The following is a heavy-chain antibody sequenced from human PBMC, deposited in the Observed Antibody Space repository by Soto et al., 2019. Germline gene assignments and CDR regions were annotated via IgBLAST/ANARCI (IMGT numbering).Heavy chain of an antibody. Sequence: GESLKISCAASGFTFSDYYMSWIRQAPGKGLEWVSYISSSGSTIYYADSVKGRFTISRDNAKNSLYLQMNSLRAEDTAVYYCARGEPYGDYPPGYYYYYMDVWGKGTTVTVSS. CDR3: ARGEPYGDYPPGYYYYYMDV. CDR1: GFTFSDYY. V-gene: IGHV3-11*01. CDR2: ISSSGSTI. D-gene: IGHD4-17*01. J-gene: IGHJ6*03.